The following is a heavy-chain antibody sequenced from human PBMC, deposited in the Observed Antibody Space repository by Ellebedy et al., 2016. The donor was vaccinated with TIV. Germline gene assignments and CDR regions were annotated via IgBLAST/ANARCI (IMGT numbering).Heavy chain of an antibody. CDR1: GFTFSEST. Sequence: PGGSLRLSCAASGFTFSESTMHWVRQASGKGLEWVGRIRNKANNYATAYAASVNGRFTISREDSKNTAYLQMNSLKTEDTAIYFCTYYGSGSHFDYWGQGTLVTVSS. J-gene: IGHJ4*02. CDR3: TYYGSGSHFDY. D-gene: IGHD3-10*01. CDR2: IRNKANNYAT. V-gene: IGHV3-73*01.